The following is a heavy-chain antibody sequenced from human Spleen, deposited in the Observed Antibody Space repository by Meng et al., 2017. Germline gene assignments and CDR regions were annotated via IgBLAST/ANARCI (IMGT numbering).Heavy chain of an antibody. CDR1: GGSFSGYY. CDR2: INHSGST. V-gene: IGHV4-34*01. Sequence: SETLSLTCAVYGGSFSGYYWSWIRQPPGKGLEWIGEINHSGSTNYNPSLKSRVTISVDTSKNQFSLKLSSVTAADTAVYYCARFRVVPAAGVRGTYYYYGMDVWGQGTTVTVSS. D-gene: IGHD2-2*01. CDR3: ARFRVVPAAGVRGTYYYYGMDV. J-gene: IGHJ6*02.